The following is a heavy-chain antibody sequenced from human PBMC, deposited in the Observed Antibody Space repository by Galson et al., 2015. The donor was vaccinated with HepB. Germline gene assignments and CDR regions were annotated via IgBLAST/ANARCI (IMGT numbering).Heavy chain of an antibody. CDR2: INAGNGNT. V-gene: IGHV1-3*01. CDR1: GYTFTSYG. D-gene: IGHD3-9*01. CDR3: ARVGYYDILTGDYGMDV. Sequence: SVKVSCKASGYTFTSYGMHWVRQAPGQKLEWMGWINAGNGNTKYSQKFQGRVTITRDTSASTAYMELSSLRSEDTAVYYCARVGYYDILTGDYGMDVWGQGTTVTVSS. J-gene: IGHJ6*02.